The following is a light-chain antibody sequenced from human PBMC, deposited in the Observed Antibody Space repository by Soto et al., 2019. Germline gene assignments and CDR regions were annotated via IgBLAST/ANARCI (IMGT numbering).Light chain of an antibody. CDR2: GAS. V-gene: IGKV3-15*01. Sequence: EKVMTQSPAALSVCPGERATLSCRASQSVNSNLAWYQRKPGQAPRLLLYGASTRATGIPARFSGSASGTEFTLTISSLQSEDSAVYYCQQYNDWPLTFGGGTKVEIK. CDR1: QSVNSN. J-gene: IGKJ4*01. CDR3: QQYNDWPLT.